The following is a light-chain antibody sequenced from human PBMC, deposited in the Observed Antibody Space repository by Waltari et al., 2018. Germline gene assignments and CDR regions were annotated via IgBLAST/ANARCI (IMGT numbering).Light chain of an antibody. V-gene: IGKV1-5*03. CDR1: QSISTS. J-gene: IGKJ2*03. Sequence: DIHLTQSPSTLSASVGDSVPIHGRASQSISTSLAWFQQKPGNPPKLLIYKTFNLERGVPSRFSGSGSGTEFTLTITSLQPDDFATYYCQQYSSSSMFSFGQGTKLEIK. CDR2: KTF. CDR3: QQYSSSSMFS.